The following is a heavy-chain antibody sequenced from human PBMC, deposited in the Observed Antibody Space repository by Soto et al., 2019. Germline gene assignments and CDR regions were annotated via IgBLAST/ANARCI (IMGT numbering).Heavy chain of an antibody. CDR1: GYSFTSYW. V-gene: IGHV5-10-1*01. Sequence: PGESLKISCKGSGYSFTSYWISWVRQMPGKGLEWMGRIDPSDSYTNYSPSFQGHVTISADKSISTAYLQWSSLKASDTAMYYCARRKSDCTNGVCYGMDVWGQGTTVTVSS. J-gene: IGHJ6*02. CDR3: ARRKSDCTNGVCYGMDV. D-gene: IGHD2-8*01. CDR2: IDPSDSYT.